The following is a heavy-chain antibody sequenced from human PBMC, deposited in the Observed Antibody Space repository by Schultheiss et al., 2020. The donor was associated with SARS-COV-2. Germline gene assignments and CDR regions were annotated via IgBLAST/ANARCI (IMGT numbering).Heavy chain of an antibody. D-gene: IGHD6-19*01. Sequence: GGSLRLSCAASGFTFSSYGMHWVRQAPGKGLEWVAVISYDGSNKYYADSVKGRFTISRDNSKNTLYLQMNSLRVEDTALYYCAKDQWLSSYFVYWGQGNLVTVSS. V-gene: IGHV3-30*18. J-gene: IGHJ4*02. CDR1: GFTFSSYG. CDR2: ISYDGSNK. CDR3: AKDQWLSSYFVY.